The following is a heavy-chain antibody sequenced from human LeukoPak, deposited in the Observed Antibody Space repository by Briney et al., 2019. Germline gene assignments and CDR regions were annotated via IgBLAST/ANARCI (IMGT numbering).Heavy chain of an antibody. CDR1: GFSLSSYW. CDR2: IEEDGSEK. V-gene: IGHV3-7*03. J-gene: IGHJ5*02. Sequence: GGSLRLSCAASGFSLSSYWMSWVRLAPGKGLEWVADIEEDGSEKYYVDSVKGRFTISRDNAKNSLSLQMNSLRPEDTALYYCVRDRCSSTSCHDSPNWFDPWGQGTLVTVSS. CDR3: VRDRCSSTSCHDSPNWFDP. D-gene: IGHD2-2*01.